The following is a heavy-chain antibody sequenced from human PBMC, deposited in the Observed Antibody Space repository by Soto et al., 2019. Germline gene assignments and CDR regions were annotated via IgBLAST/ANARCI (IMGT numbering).Heavy chain of an antibody. CDR2: IDPSDSYT. CDR1: GNSFTSYW. Sequence: EVQLVQSGAEVKKPGESLRISCKGSGNSFTSYWISWVRQMPGKGLEWMGRIDPSDSYTNYSPSFQGHVTISADKSISTAYLQWSSLKASDTAMYYCARLAMATRRGYYGMDVWGQGTTVTVSS. D-gene: IGHD5-12*01. V-gene: IGHV5-10-1*01. J-gene: IGHJ6*02. CDR3: ARLAMATRRGYYGMDV.